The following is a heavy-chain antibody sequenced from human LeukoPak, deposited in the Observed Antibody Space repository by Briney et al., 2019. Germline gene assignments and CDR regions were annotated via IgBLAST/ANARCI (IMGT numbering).Heavy chain of an antibody. V-gene: IGHV5-51*01. J-gene: IGHJ6*03. CDR1: GYSFTSYW. CDR2: IYPGDSDT. Sequence: GESLKISCKGSGYSFTSYWIGWVRQMPGKGLEWMGIIYPGDSDTRYSPSFQGQVTISADKSISTAYLQWSSLKASDTAMYYCARTERYSGNEPRVYYYYMDVWGKGTTVTVSS. D-gene: IGHD1-26*01. CDR3: ARTERYSGNEPRVYYYYMDV.